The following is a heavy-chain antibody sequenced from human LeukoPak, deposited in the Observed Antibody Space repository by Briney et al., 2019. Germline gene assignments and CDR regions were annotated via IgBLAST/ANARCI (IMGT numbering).Heavy chain of an antibody. CDR3: ASGKYYYDSSGNNFDY. V-gene: IGHV1-69*05. Sequence: GSSVKVSCKASGGTFSSYAISWVRQAPGQGLEWMGGIIPIFGTANYAQKFQGRVTITTDESTSTAYMELSSLRSEDTAVYYCASGKYYYDSSGNNFDYWGQGTLVTVSS. CDR1: GGTFSSYA. CDR2: IIPIFGTA. J-gene: IGHJ4*02. D-gene: IGHD3-22*01.